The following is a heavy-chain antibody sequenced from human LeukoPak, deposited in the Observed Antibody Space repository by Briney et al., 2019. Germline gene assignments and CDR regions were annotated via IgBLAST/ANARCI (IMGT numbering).Heavy chain of an antibody. V-gene: IGHV4-59*08. J-gene: IGHJ5*02. D-gene: IGHD2-2*01. CDR1: GGSISSYY. Sequence: SETLSLTCTVSGGSISSYYWSWIRQPPGKGLEWIGYIYYSGSTNYNPSLKSRVTISVDTSKNQFSLKLSSVTAADTAVYYCARGDNCSSTSCYDNWFDPWGQGTLVTVSS. CDR3: ARGDNCSSTSCYDNWFDP. CDR2: IYYSGST.